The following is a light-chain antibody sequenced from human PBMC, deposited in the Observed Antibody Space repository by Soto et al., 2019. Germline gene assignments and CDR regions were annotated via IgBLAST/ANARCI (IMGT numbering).Light chain of an antibody. CDR3: QQRSIWHLT. J-gene: IGKJ4*01. CDR2: DAS. CDR1: QSIRNY. V-gene: IGKV3-11*01. Sequence: EVVLTQSPATLSLSPGERVTLSCRASQSIRNYLAWYQQKPGQAPRLVIYDASNRATGIPARFRGSGSRADFTLTISSMGPEDVGVYFCQQRSIWHLTFGGGTKVEIK.